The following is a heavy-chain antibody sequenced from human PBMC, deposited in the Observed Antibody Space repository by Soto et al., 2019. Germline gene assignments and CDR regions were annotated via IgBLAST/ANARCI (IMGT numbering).Heavy chain of an antibody. CDR1: GFTFSDYG. CDR2: IWYDGSKK. Sequence: PGGSLRLSCAAYGFTFSDYGIHWVRQAPGKGLEWVALIWYDGSKKYYADSVKGRFTVSRDNSEDILYLQMNSLSAEDSAVYYCAREYYDFWNDYHTGKDAFEIWGQGTMVTVSS. CDR3: AREYYDFWNDYHTGKDAFEI. J-gene: IGHJ3*02. V-gene: IGHV3-33*01. D-gene: IGHD3-3*01.